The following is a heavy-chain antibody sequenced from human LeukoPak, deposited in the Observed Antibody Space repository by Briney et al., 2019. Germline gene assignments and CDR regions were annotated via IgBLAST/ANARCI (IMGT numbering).Heavy chain of an antibody. CDR3: ARTPGYCSGTSCYTGWFDP. Sequence: ASVKVSCKASGYTFTSYGISWVRQAPGQGLEWIGWISAYNGNTNYAQKLQGRVTMTTDTSTSTAYMELRSLRSDDTAVYHCARTPGYCSGTSCYTGWFDPWGQGTLVTVSS. D-gene: IGHD2-2*02. CDR2: ISAYNGNT. V-gene: IGHV1-18*01. J-gene: IGHJ5*02. CDR1: GYTFTSYG.